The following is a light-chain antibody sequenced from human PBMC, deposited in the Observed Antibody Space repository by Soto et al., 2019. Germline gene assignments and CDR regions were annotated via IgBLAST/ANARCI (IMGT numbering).Light chain of an antibody. V-gene: IGLV2-23*01. CDR1: SSDVGSYNL. J-gene: IGLJ3*02. CDR2: EGN. CDR3: CSYAGSRINWV. Sequence: QSALTQPASVSGSPGQSITISCTGTSSDVGSYNLVSWYQQHPGKAPKLMIYEGNKRTSGVSNRFSGSKSGNTASLTISGLQAEDEADYYCCSYAGSRINWVFGGGTKLTVL.